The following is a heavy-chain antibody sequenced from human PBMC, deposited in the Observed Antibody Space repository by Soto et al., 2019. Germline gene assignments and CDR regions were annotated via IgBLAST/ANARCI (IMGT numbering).Heavy chain of an antibody. CDR2: IYYSGST. D-gene: IGHD5-12*01. CDR3: ATPLPDSGYADAFDI. J-gene: IGHJ3*02. V-gene: IGHV4-31*03. Sequence: QVQLQESGPGLVKPSQTLSLTCTVSGGSISSGGYYWSWVRQHPGKGLEWIGYIYYSGSTYYNPSLKSRLTISGDRSKNQFSLKLYSVTAADTAVYYCATPLPDSGYADAFDIWGQGTVVTVSS. CDR1: GGSISSGGYY.